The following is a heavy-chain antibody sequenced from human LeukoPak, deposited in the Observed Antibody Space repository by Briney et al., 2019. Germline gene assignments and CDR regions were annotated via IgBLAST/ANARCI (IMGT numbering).Heavy chain of an antibody. D-gene: IGHD6-6*01. CDR3: ARGRSIAARYSWFDP. J-gene: IGHJ5*02. CDR1: GGSFSGYY. CDR2: INHSGST. V-gene: IGHV4-34*01. Sequence: SETLSLTCAVYGGSFSGYYWSWIRQPPGKGLEWIGEINHSGSTNYNPSLKSRVTISVDTSKNQFSLKLSSVTAADMAVYYCARGRSIAARYSWFDPWGQGTLVTVSS.